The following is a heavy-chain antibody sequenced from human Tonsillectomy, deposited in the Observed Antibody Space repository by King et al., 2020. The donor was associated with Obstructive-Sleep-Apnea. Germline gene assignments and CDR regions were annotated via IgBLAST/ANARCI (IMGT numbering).Heavy chain of an antibody. CDR1: GFTFSSYG. CDR3: AKGKGSMSYYHGMDV. J-gene: IGHJ6*02. V-gene: IGHV3-30*18. D-gene: IGHD3-10*01. Sequence: VQLVESGGGVVQPGRSLRLSCAASGFTFSSYGMHWVRQAPGKGLEWVAVISDDGSNKYYADSVKGRFTISRDNSKNMVHLQMNSLRLEDTAVYFCAKGKGSMSYYHGMDVWGQGTTVTVSS. CDR2: ISDDGSNK.